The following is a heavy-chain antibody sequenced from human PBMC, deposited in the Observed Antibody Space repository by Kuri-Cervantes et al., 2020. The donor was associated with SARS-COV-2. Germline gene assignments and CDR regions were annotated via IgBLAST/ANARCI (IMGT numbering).Heavy chain of an antibody. CDR3: AGGYYYDSSGPVLRYYFDY. CDR2: INHSGST. Sequence: ESLKISCAVYGGSFSGYYWSWTRQPPGKGLEWIGEINHSGSTNYNPSLKSRVTISVDTSKNQFSLKLSSVTAADTAVYYCAGGYYYDSSGPVLRYYFDYWGQGTLVTVSS. V-gene: IGHV4-34*01. J-gene: IGHJ4*02. CDR1: GGSFSGYY. D-gene: IGHD3-22*01.